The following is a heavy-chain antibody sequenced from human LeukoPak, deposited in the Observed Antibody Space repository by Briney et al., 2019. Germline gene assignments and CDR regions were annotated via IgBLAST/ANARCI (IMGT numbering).Heavy chain of an antibody. CDR2: INPSGGST. D-gene: IGHD5-18*01. V-gene: IGHV1-46*01. Sequence: ASVKVSCEASGYTFTSYYMHWVRQAPGQGLEWMGIINPSGGSTSYAQKFQGRVTMTRDTSTSTVYMELSSLRSEDTAVYYCARGPPRDTAMVANWFDPWGQGTLVTVSS. J-gene: IGHJ5*02. CDR1: GYTFTSYY. CDR3: ARGPPRDTAMVANWFDP.